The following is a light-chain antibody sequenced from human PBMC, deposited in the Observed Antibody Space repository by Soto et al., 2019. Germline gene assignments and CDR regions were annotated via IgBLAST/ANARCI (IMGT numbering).Light chain of an antibody. V-gene: IGLV1-44*01. Sequence: QLVLTQPPSASGTPGQRVTISCSGSSSNIGTNTVIWYQQLPGADPKLLIYSDNQRPSGIPDRFSGSKSGTSASLAISGLQSEDEADYFCAAWDVSLVVFGGGTKLTVL. CDR2: SDN. CDR3: AAWDVSLVV. J-gene: IGLJ2*01. CDR1: SSNIGTNT.